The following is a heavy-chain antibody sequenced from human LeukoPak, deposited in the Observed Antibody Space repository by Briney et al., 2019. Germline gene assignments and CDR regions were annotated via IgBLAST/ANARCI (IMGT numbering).Heavy chain of an antibody. J-gene: IGHJ3*02. CDR3: ARSRSDGYNDHDAFDI. CDR2: IIPIFGTA. D-gene: IGHD5-24*01. CDR1: GGTFSSYA. Sequence: SVKVSCKASGGTFSSYAISWVRQAPGQGLEWMGGIIPIFGTANYAQKFQGRVTITTDESTSTAYMELSSLRSEDTAVYYCARSRSDGYNDHDAFDIWGQGTMVTVSS. V-gene: IGHV1-69*05.